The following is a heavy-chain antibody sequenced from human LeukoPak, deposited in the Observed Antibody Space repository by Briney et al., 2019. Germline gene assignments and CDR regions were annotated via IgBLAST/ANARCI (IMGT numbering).Heavy chain of an antibody. CDR1: GGSISSSNW. Sequence: SGTLSLTCAVSGGSISSSNWWSWVRQPPGKGLEWIGEIYHSGSTNYNPSLKSRVTISVDTSKNQFSLKLSSVTAADTAVYYCVREIVVVMYDAFDIWGQGTMVTVSS. CDR3: VREIVVVMYDAFDI. J-gene: IGHJ3*02. CDR2: IYHSGST. V-gene: IGHV4-4*02. D-gene: IGHD3-22*01.